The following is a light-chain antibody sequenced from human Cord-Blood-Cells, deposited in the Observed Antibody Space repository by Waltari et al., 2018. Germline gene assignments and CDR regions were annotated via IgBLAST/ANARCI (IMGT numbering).Light chain of an antibody. V-gene: IGKV1-39*01. CDR1: QSISSY. Sequence: IQMTQSPTSLPASVGDRGTMPCSASQSISSYLDCYQQKPGKAPTLLIYSGSSLQSGVPSRFSGSGSCTDFTLTISSLQPEDFATYYCQQSYSTLPYTFGQGTKLEIK. CDR2: SGS. J-gene: IGKJ2*01. CDR3: QQSYSTLPYT.